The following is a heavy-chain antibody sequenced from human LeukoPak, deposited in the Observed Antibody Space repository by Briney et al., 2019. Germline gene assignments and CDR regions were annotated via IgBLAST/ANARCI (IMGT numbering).Heavy chain of an antibody. CDR1: GGSISSYY. D-gene: IGHD3-9*01. CDR2: IYYSGST. V-gene: IGHV4-59*01. J-gene: IGHJ3*02. Sequence: SETLSLTCTVSGGSISSYYWSWIQQPPGKGLEWIGYIYYSGSTNYNPSLKSRVTISVDTSKTQFSLKLSSVTAADTGVYYCARDWPAYYDIFTGPYLAFDIWGQGTMVTVSS. CDR3: ARDWPAYYDIFTGPYLAFDI.